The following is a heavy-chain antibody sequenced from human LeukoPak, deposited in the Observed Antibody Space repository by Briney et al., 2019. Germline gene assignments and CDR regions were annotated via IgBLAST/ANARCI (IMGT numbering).Heavy chain of an antibody. CDR3: ATAVGIAAAAPLPDAFDI. Sequence: ASVKVSCKVSGYTLTELSMHWVRQAPGKGLEWMGGFDPEDGETIYAQKFQGRVTMTEDTSTDTAYMELSSLRSEDTAVYYCATAVGIAAAAPLPDAFDIWGQGTMVTVSS. J-gene: IGHJ3*02. CDR2: FDPEDGET. CDR1: GYTLTELS. D-gene: IGHD6-13*01. V-gene: IGHV1-24*01.